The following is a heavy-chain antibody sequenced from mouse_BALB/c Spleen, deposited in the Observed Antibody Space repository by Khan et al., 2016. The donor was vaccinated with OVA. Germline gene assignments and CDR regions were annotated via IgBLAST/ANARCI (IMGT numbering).Heavy chain of an antibody. J-gene: IGHJ3*01. D-gene: IGHD2-14*01. CDR3: ATATYRYDFAY. CDR2: MIYSGNT. Sequence: EVQLQESGPSLVKPSQTLSLTCSVTGDSITSGYWSWIRKFPGNKLEYMGYMIYSGNTYYNPSLKSRISITRHTSKNQYYLQLQSVTTEDTATYYCATATYRYDFAYWGQGTLVTVSA. V-gene: IGHV3-8*02. CDR1: GDSITSGY.